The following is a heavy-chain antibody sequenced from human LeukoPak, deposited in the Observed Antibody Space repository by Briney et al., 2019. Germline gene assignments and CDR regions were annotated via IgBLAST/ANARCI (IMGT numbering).Heavy chain of an antibody. Sequence: PGGSLRLSCAASGFTFSDHYMDWVRQAPGEGLEWVGRSRSKANSYTTEYAASVKGRFTISRDVSKDSLYLQMNSLRAEDTAVYYCARDGGSYYDTNPEAFWGQGTLVTVSS. J-gene: IGHJ4*02. CDR3: ARDGGSYYDTNPEAF. CDR2: SRSKANSYTT. D-gene: IGHD3-22*01. V-gene: IGHV3-72*01. CDR1: GFTFSDHY.